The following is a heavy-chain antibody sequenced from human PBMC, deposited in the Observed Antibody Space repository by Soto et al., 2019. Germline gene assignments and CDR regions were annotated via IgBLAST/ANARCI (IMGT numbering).Heavy chain of an antibody. V-gene: IGHV3-74*01. Sequence: GGSLSLSCAASGFTFSSYWMHWVRQAPGKGLVWVSRINSDGSSTSYADSVKGRFTISRDNAKNTLYLQMNSLRAEDTAVYNCAKEPVGPDWYFDLWGRGTLVTVSS. J-gene: IGHJ2*01. CDR1: GFTFSSYW. CDR2: INSDGSST. CDR3: AKEPVGPDWYFDL.